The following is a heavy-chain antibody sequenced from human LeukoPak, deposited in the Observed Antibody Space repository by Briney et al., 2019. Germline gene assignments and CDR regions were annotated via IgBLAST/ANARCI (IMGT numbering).Heavy chain of an antibody. CDR3: AKDHRYSSSWYDY. CDR1: GFTFDDYG. D-gene: IGHD6-13*01. Sequence: GGSLRLSCEASGFTFDDYGMHWVRQAPGKGLEWVSPISWNSASVGYVDSVKGRFTISRDNAKKTLYLQMNSLRPEDTALYYCAKDHRYSSSWYDYWGQGTLVTVSS. J-gene: IGHJ4*02. CDR2: ISWNSASV. V-gene: IGHV3-9*01.